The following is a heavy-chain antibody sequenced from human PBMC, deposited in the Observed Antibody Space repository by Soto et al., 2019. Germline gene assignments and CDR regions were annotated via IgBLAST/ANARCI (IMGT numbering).Heavy chain of an antibody. CDR3: TKDNNWDDPG. V-gene: IGHV3-23*01. CDR1: GFPFSTNA. CDR2: IGGDSRTT. D-gene: IGHD1-1*01. Sequence: GGSLRLSCAASGFPFSTNAMTWVRQAPGKGLEWVSIIGGDSRTTFYADSVKGRFTVSRDNSKNTVYLDMNSLRGEDTAIYYCTKDNNWDDPGWGQGTLVTSPQ. J-gene: IGHJ4*02.